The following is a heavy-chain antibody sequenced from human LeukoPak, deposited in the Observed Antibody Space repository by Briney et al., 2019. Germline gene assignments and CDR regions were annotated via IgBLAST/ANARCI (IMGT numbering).Heavy chain of an antibody. V-gene: IGHV4-61*02. Sequence: SETLSLTCTVSGGSISSSSYYWGWIRQPAGKGLEWIGRIYTSGSTNYNPSLKSRVTMSVDTSKNQFSLKLSSVTAADTAVYYCARATSTTSWFDPWGQGTLVTVSS. CDR2: IYTSGST. D-gene: IGHD2-2*01. CDR1: GGSISSSSYY. J-gene: IGHJ5*02. CDR3: ARATSTTSWFDP.